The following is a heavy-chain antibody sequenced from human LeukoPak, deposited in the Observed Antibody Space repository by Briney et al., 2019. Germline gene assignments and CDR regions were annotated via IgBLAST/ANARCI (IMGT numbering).Heavy chain of an antibody. Sequence: PSETLSLTCTVSGGSISSYYWSWIRQPPGKGLEWIGYIYYSGSTNYNPSLKSRVTISVDTSKNQLSLKLSSVTAADTAVYYCARRSSSWHNWFDPWGQGTLVTVSS. J-gene: IGHJ5*02. CDR2: IYYSGST. CDR1: GGSISSYY. D-gene: IGHD6-13*01. CDR3: ARRSSSWHNWFDP. V-gene: IGHV4-59*08.